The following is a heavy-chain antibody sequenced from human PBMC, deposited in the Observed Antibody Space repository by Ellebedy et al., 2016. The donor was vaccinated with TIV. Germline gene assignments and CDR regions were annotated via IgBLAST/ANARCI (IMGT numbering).Heavy chain of an antibody. J-gene: IGHJ1*01. CDR3: VGDTRYPEYLQF. Sequence: SLKISCAASGFTFGDYAMHWVRQAPGKGLEWASAMSWAGAYIGYADAVRGRFTISRDNAKNSLFLQMNTLRPDDTAVYFCVGDTRYPEYLQFWGQGTLVSVSS. D-gene: IGHD1-26*01. CDR1: GFTFGDYA. CDR2: MSWAGAYI. V-gene: IGHV3-9*01.